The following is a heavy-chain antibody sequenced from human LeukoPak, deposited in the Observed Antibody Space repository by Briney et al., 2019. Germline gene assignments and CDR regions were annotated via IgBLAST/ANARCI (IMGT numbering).Heavy chain of an antibody. V-gene: IGHV3-30-3*01. CDR1: GFTFSSYA. CDR2: ISYDGSNK. Sequence: GGSLRLSCAASGFTFSSYAMHWVRQAPGKGLEWVAVISYDGSNKYYADSVKGRFTISRDNAKNSLYLQMNSLRAEDTAVYYCARDDPGNYYYGMDVWGQGTTVTVSS. J-gene: IGHJ6*02. CDR3: ARDDPGNYYYGMDV.